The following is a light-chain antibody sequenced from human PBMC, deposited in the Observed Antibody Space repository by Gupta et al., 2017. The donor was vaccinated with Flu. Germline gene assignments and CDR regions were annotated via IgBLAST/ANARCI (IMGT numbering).Light chain of an antibody. CDR1: QSVSSN. CDR3: QQYNNWPTTIT. V-gene: IGKV3-15*01. Sequence: TRAVAPGERATLSCRASQSVSSNLAWYQQKPGQAPRLLIHGAFNRATGIPARFSGSGSGTEFTLTISSLQSEDFAVYYCQQYNNWPTTITFGQGTRLEIK. CDR2: GAF. J-gene: IGKJ5*01.